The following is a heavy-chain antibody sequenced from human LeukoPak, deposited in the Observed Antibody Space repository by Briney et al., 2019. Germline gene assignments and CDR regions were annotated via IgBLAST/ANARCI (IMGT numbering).Heavy chain of an antibody. CDR3: AREYVTMVRDVIIMNSYYYYMDV. CDR1: GGSFSGYY. D-gene: IGHD3-10*01. V-gene: IGHV4-34*01. J-gene: IGHJ6*03. CDR2: INHSGST. Sequence: PSETLSLTCAVYGGSFSGYYWSWIRQPPGKGLEWIGEINHSGSTNYNPSLKSRVTISVDTSKNQFSLKLSSVTAADTAVYYCAREYVTMVRDVIIMNSYYYYMDVWGKGTTVTISS.